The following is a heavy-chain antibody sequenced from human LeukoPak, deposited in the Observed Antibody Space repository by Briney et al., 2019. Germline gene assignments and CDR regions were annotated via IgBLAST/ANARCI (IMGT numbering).Heavy chain of an antibody. CDR2: IIPIFGTA. CDR3: ASSDYYYYGMDV. Sequence: ASVKVSCKASGGTFSSYAISWVRQAPGQGLEWMGGIIPIFGTANYAQKFQGRVTITADESTSTAYMKLSSLRSEDTAVYYCASSDYYYYGMDVWGQGTTVTVSS. V-gene: IGHV1-69*13. J-gene: IGHJ6*02. CDR1: GGTFSSYA.